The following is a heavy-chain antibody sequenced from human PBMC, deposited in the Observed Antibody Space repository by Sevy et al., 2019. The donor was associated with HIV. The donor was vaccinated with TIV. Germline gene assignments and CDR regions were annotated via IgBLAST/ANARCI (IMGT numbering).Heavy chain of an antibody. J-gene: IGHJ4*02. CDR3: ARVFEPITMIVVVAIDY. CDR2: ISSSGSTI. V-gene: IGHV3-48*03. CDR1: GFTFSSYE. Sequence: GGSLRLSCAASGFTFSSYEMNWVRQAPGKGLERVSYISSSGSTIYYADSVKGRFTISRDNAKNSLYLQMNSLRAEDTAVYYCARVFEPITMIVVVAIDYWGQGTLVTVSS. D-gene: IGHD3-22*01.